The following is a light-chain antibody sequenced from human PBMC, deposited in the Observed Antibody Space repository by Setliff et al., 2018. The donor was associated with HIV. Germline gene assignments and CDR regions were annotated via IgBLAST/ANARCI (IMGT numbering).Light chain of an antibody. V-gene: IGLV1-47*01. CDR2: RNN. J-gene: IGLJ1*01. CDR1: SSNIGSNY. CDR3: AVWDDRLSAYV. Sequence: QSVLTQPPSASGTPEQRVTISCSGSSSNIGSNYGYWYQQLPGTAPKLLIYRNNQRPSGVPDRFSGSKSGTSATLAISGLQSDDEAEYYCAVWDDRLSAYVFGAGTKVTVL.